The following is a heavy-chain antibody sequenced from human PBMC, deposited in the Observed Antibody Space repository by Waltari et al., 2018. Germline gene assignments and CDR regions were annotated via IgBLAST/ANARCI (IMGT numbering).Heavy chain of an antibody. Sequence: QVQLVQSGAEVKNPGSSVKVSCKASGGTFRSYAITCVRQAPGQGLEWMGGIILIFGTTNYAQKFQGRVSITADESTSTAYMELSSLRSEDTAVYYCARERGYCSGGSCYFPYGMDVWGQGTTVTVSS. CDR3: ARERGYCSGGSCYFPYGMDV. V-gene: IGHV1-69*01. CDR2: IILIFGTT. CDR1: GGTFRSYA. D-gene: IGHD2-15*01. J-gene: IGHJ6*02.